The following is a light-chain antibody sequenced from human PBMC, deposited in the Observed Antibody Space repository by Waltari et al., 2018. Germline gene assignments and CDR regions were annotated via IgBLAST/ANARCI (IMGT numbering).Light chain of an antibody. Sequence: CRASQIVSSVYLAWYQQKPGQAPGRLIYGASSRATGIPDRFSGIGSGTDFTLTISGLWPKNFAVYYCQRYVSSPETFGQGTKVKIK. CDR2: GAS. V-gene: IGKV3-20*01. J-gene: IGKJ2*01. CDR3: QRYVSSPET. CDR1: QIVSSVY.